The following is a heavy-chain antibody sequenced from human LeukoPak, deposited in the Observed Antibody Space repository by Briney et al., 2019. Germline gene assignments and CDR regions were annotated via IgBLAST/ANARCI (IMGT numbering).Heavy chain of an antibody. CDR2: ISYDGSNK. CDR1: GFTFSSYG. Sequence: GGSLRLSCAASGFTFSSYGMHWVRQAPGKGLEWVSVISYDGSNKYYADSVKGRSTISRDNSKNTLYLQMNSLRAEDTAVYYCAKMEGGRGVGAAGDDAFDIWGQGTMVTVSS. CDR3: AKMEGGRGVGAAGDDAFDI. D-gene: IGHD6-13*01. J-gene: IGHJ3*02. V-gene: IGHV3-30*18.